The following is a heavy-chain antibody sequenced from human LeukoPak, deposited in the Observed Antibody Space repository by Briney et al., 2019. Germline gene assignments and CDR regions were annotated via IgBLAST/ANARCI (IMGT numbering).Heavy chain of an antibody. J-gene: IGHJ6*02. Sequence: SETLSLTCAVYGGSFSGYYWSWIRQPPGKGLEWIGEINHSGSTNYNPSLKSRVTISVDTSKNQFSLKLSSVTAADTAVYYCARVPLYYYGMDVWGQGTTVTVS. CDR2: INHSGST. V-gene: IGHV4-34*01. CDR1: GGSFSGYY. CDR3: ARVPLYYYGMDV.